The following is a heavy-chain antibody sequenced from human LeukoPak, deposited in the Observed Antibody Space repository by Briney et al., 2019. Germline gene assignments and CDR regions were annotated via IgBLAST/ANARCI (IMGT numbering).Heavy chain of an antibody. J-gene: IGHJ4*02. CDR2: ISYDGSNK. D-gene: IGHD6-6*01. CDR1: GFTFSSYG. Sequence: GRSLRLSCAASGFTFSSYGMHWVRQAPGKGLEWVAVISYDGSNKYYADSVKGRFTISRDNSKNTLYLQMNSLRAEDTAVYYCAKDLGYSSSSGCDYWGQGTLVTVSS. V-gene: IGHV3-30*18. CDR3: AKDLGYSSSSGCDY.